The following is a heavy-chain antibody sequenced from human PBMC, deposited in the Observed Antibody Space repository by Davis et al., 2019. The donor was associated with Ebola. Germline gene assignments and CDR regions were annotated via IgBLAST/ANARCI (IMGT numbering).Heavy chain of an antibody. CDR1: GFTFNSYG. D-gene: IGHD3-3*01. V-gene: IGHV3-30*18. J-gene: IGHJ3*02. CDR2: ISDDGSNK. CDR3: AKALGLGVVAFDI. Sequence: GESLKISCAASGFTFNSYGMHWVRQAPGKGLEWLAVISDDGSNKYFADSVEGRFTISRDNSKNTLYLQMNSLRAEDTAVYYCAKALGLGVVAFDIWGQGTMVTVSS.